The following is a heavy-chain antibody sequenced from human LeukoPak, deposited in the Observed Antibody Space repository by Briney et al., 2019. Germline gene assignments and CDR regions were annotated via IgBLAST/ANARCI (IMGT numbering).Heavy chain of an antibody. Sequence: SETLSLTCTVSGGSISSGGYYWSWIRQHPGKGLEWIGYIYYSGSTYYNLSLKSRVTISVDTSKNQFSLKLSSVTAADTAVYYCARVTSIAADGNWFDPWGQGTLVTVSS. CDR1: GGSISSGGYY. CDR3: ARVTSIAADGNWFDP. V-gene: IGHV4-31*03. J-gene: IGHJ5*02. CDR2: IYYSGST. D-gene: IGHD6-13*01.